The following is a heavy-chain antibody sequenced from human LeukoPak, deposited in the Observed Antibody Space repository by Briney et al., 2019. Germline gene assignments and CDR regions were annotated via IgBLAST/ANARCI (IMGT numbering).Heavy chain of an antibody. CDR1: GGSISSYY. Sequence: SETLSLTCTVSGGSISSYYWSCIRQPPGKGLEWIGYIYTSGSTNYNPSLKSRVTISVDTSKNQFSLKLSSVTAADTAVYYCARGLDPYYFDYWGQGTLVTVSS. CDR3: ARGLDPYYFDY. V-gene: IGHV4-59*01. CDR2: IYTSGST. J-gene: IGHJ4*02. D-gene: IGHD6-19*01.